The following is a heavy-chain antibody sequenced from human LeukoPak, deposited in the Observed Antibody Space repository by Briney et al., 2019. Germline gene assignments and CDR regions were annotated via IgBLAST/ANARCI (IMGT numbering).Heavy chain of an antibody. CDR2: ISGSSGGT. V-gene: IGHV3-23*01. CDR1: GFTFNIYD. J-gene: IGHJ4*02. CDR3: AKIAASGTNY. D-gene: IGHD6-13*01. Sequence: PGRSLRLSCAASGFTFNIYDMSWVRQAPGKGLEWVSAISGSSGGTYYADSVKGRFTISRDNSKNTLYLQMNSLRADDTAVYYCAKIAASGTNYWGQGTLVTVSS.